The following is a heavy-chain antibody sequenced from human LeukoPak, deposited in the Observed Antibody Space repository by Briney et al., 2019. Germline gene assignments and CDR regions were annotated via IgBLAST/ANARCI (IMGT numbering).Heavy chain of an antibody. J-gene: IGHJ4*02. V-gene: IGHV4-59*12. Sequence: PSETLSLTCTVSGGSISSYYWSWIRQPPGKGLEWIGYIYYSGSTNYNPSLKSRVTISVDTSKNQFSLKLSSVTAADTAVYYCARRFTFGGEDYFDYWGQGTLVTVSS. D-gene: IGHD3-16*01. CDR3: ARRFTFGGEDYFDY. CDR1: GGSISSYY. CDR2: IYYSGST.